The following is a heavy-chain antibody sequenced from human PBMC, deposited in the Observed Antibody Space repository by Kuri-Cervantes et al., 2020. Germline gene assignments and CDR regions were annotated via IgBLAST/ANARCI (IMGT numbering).Heavy chain of an antibody. CDR3: ARDSLPDTAYYYYGMDV. V-gene: IGHV3-30-3*01. J-gene: IGHJ6*02. D-gene: IGHD5-18*01. CDR1: GFTFSSYA. CDR2: ISYDGSNK. Sequence: GESLKISCAASGFTFSSYAMHWVRQAPGKGLEWVAVISYDGSNKYYADSVKGRFTISRDNAKNSLYLQMNSLRDEDTAVYCCARDSLPDTAYYYYGMDVWGQGTTVTVSS.